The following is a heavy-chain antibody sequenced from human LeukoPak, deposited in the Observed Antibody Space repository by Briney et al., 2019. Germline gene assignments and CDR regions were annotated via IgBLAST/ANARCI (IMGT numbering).Heavy chain of an antibody. D-gene: IGHD4-11*01. Sequence: GGSLRLSCAASGFTFSSYAMSWVRQAPGKGLEWVSAISGSGGSTYYADSVKVRFTISRDNSKNTLYLQMNSLRAEDTAVYYCAKAGSYSNYGDFDYWGQGTLVTVSS. CDR2: ISGSGGST. V-gene: IGHV3-23*01. CDR1: GFTFSSYA. J-gene: IGHJ4*02. CDR3: AKAGSYSNYGDFDY.